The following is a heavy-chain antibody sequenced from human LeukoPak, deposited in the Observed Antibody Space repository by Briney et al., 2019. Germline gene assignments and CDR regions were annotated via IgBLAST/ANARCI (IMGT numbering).Heavy chain of an antibody. Sequence: PGRSLRLSCAASGFTFSSYAMHWVRQAPGKGLEWVAVISYDGSNKYYAGSVKGRFTISRDNSKNTLYLQMNNLRVGDTAVYYCAKDWTGDSAYFEYWGQGTLVTVSS. CDR1: GFTFSSYA. CDR2: ISYDGSNK. D-gene: IGHD3/OR15-3a*01. V-gene: IGHV3-30-3*01. J-gene: IGHJ4*02. CDR3: AKDWTGDSAYFEY.